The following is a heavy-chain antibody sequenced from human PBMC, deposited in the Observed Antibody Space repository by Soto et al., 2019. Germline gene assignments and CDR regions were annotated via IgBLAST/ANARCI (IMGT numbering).Heavy chain of an antibody. CDR3: ARVTRSFDY. J-gene: IGHJ4*02. CDR2: IYYSGST. CDR1: GGSISSISYY. V-gene: IGHV4-39*01. Sequence: QLQLQESGPGLVKPSETLSLTCTVSGGSISSISYYWRWIRQPPGKGLEWIGSIYYSGSTYYKPSLKSRVTISVDTSKNQFSLKLSSVTAADTAVYYCARVTRSFDYWGQGTLVTVSS.